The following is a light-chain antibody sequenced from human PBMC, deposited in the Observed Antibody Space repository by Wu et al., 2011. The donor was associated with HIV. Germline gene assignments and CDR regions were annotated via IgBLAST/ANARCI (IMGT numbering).Light chain of an antibody. CDR2: GTS. CDR1: QTVSNTY. V-gene: IGKV3-20*01. J-gene: IGKJ2*01. CDR3: QQYGSSPYT. Sequence: EIVLTQSPDTLSLSPGERATLSCRASQTVSNTYLAWYQQKPGQAPRLLIYGTSSRATGIPDRFSGSGSGTDFTLTISRLEPEDFAVYYCQQYGSSPYTFGQGTKAGDQT.